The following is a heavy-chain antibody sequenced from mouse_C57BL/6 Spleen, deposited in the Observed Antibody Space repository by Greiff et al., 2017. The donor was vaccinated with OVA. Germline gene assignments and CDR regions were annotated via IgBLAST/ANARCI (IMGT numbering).Heavy chain of an antibody. CDR2: INPNNGGT. CDR1: GYTFTDYY. CDR3: ARRGYFDY. V-gene: IGHV1-26*01. Sequence: EVKLQQSGPELVKPGASVKISCKASGYTFTDYYMNWVKQSQGKSLEWIGDINPNNGGTSYNQKFKGKATLTVDKSSSTAYMELRSLTSEDSAVYYCARRGYFDYWGQGTTLTVSS. J-gene: IGHJ2*01.